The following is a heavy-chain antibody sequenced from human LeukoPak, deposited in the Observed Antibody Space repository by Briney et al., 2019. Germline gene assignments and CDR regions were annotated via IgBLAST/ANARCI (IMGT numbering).Heavy chain of an antibody. J-gene: IGHJ4*02. D-gene: IGHD2-2*01. CDR3: ARGVRYQLPFDY. CDR1: GGSISSGGYS. CDR2: IYYSGST. V-gene: IGHV4-30-4*07. Sequence: SETLSLTCAVSGGSISSGGYSWSWIRQPPGKGLEWIGYIYYSGSTYYNPSLKSRVTISVDTSKNQFSLKLSSVTAADTAVYYCARGVRYQLPFDYWGQGTLVTVSS.